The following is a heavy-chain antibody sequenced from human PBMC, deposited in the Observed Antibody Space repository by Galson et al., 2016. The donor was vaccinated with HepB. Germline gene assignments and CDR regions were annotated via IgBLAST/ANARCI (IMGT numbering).Heavy chain of an antibody. J-gene: IGHJ4*02. Sequence: SLRLSCAASGFTFSSYWMTWLPQAPGKALEWVANIKYDGSEKYYLDSVKGRFTISRDNAKNSLYLQMNSLRAEDTAVYYCARVRVGFHYWGQGTLVTVSS. D-gene: IGHD3-16*01. CDR2: IKYDGSEK. CDR1: GFTFSSYW. CDR3: ARVRVGFHY. V-gene: IGHV3-7*03.